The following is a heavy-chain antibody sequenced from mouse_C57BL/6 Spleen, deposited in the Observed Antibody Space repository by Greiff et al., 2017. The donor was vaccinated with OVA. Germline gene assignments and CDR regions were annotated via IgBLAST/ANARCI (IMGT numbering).Heavy chain of an antibody. Sequence: QVQLQQPGAELVRPGTSVKLSCKASGYTFTSYWMHWVKQRPGQGLEWIGVIDPSDSYTNYNQKFKGKATLTVDTSSSTAYMQLSSLTSEDSAVYYCARFHYYGSSLYYAMDYWGQGTSVTVSS. CDR3: ARFHYYGSSLYYAMDY. D-gene: IGHD1-1*01. CDR2: IDPSDSYT. J-gene: IGHJ4*01. CDR1: GYTFTSYW. V-gene: IGHV1-59*01.